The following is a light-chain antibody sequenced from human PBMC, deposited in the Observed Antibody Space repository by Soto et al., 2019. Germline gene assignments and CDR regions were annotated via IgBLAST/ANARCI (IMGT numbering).Light chain of an antibody. Sequence: EIVMTQSPATLSVSPGERATLSCRASQSVSSNLAWYQQKPGQAPRLLIYGASTRATGIPARFSGSGSGTEFTLTSSSLQSEDVAVYYCQQRSNWPSTFGGGTKVEIK. J-gene: IGKJ4*01. CDR2: GAS. CDR3: QQRSNWPST. V-gene: IGKV3-15*01. CDR1: QSVSSN.